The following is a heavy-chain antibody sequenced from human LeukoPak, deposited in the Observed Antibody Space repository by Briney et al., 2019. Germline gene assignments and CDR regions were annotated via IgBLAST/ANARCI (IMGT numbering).Heavy chain of an antibody. CDR3: ARVLTVRSGGYDAFDI. V-gene: IGHV3-13*01. CDR2: IDTAGDT. CDR1: GFTFSTYD. D-gene: IGHD6-25*01. Sequence: PGGSLRLSCAASGFTFSTYDMHWVRQATGKGLEWVSAIDTAGDTYYPGSVKGRFTISRENAKNSLYLHMNSLRVGDTAVYYCARVLTVRSGGYDAFDIWGQGTMVTVSS. J-gene: IGHJ3*02.